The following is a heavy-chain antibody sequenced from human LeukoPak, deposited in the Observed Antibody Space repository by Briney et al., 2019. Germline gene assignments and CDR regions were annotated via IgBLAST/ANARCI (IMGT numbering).Heavy chain of an antibody. Sequence: GGSLRLSCAASGFTVSSNYMSWVCQAPGKGLEWVSVIYSGGSTYYADSVKGRFTISRDNSKNTLYLQMNSLRAEDTAVYYCARGPTLAYYYGSGSYPPRGWFDPWGQGTLVTVSS. J-gene: IGHJ5*02. CDR3: ARGPTLAYYYGSGSYPPRGWFDP. CDR1: GFTVSSNY. CDR2: IYSGGST. V-gene: IGHV3-66*02. D-gene: IGHD3-10*01.